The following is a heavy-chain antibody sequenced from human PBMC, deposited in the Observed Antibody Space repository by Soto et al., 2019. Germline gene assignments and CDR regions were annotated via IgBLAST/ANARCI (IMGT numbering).Heavy chain of an antibody. Sequence: QPGGSLRLSCVASGFIFRSYAMSWVRQAPGKGLEWVSGIGASDGNTYYADSVKGRFTISRDNSKNTLYLEMNSLRAEDTAKYYCAKDGIAVAGRRPYYFDSWGQGTLVTVSS. D-gene: IGHD6-19*01. CDR1: GFIFRSYA. V-gene: IGHV3-23*01. CDR3: AKDGIAVAGRRPYYFDS. J-gene: IGHJ4*02. CDR2: IGASDGNT.